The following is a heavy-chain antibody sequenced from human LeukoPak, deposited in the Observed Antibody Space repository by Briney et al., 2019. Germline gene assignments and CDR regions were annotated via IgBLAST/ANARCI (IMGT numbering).Heavy chain of an antibody. D-gene: IGHD3-9*01. Sequence: SVKVSGKASGYTFTSYDINGVRQATGHRRDGMRWLNPNSGNTDYAQKFQCRVTMTGTTSISTAYMELSSLRSEDTAVYYCARALTYYDILCDAFDIWGQGTMVTVSS. CDR1: GYTFTSYD. CDR3: ARALTYYDILCDAFDI. CDR2: LNPNSGNT. V-gene: IGHV1-8*01. J-gene: IGHJ3*02.